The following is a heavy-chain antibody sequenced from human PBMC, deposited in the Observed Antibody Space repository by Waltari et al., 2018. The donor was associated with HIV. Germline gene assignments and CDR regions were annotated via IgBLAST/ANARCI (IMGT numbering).Heavy chain of an antibody. V-gene: IGHV1-8*01. CDR3: VRAAIYSRGCFDY. CDR2: MNHNSGDT. D-gene: IGHD6-19*01. Sequence: QVQLVQSGAAVRKPGASVKVSCKASGYNFTSYDINWLRQATGQGLEWMGWMNHNSGDTGYAQKFQGRITMTSNTSISTVYMELSSLTSEETAVYYCVRAAIYSRGCFDYWGQGTLVTVSS. J-gene: IGHJ4*02. CDR1: GYNFTSYD.